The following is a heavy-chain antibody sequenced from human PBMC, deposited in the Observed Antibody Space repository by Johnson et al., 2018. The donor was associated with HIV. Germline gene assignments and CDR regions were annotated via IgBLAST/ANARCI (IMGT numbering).Heavy chain of an antibody. CDR2: ISFDGGAI. J-gene: IGHJ3*02. CDR3: AKAGAVAGPGIDAFDI. Sequence: QVQLVESGGGVVQPGRSLRLSCSASGFSFNDYAMHWVRQAPGKGLEWVAVISFDGGAIYYADSVEGRFTISRDNSRDTLSLQMNSLRAEDTAVYYCAKAGAVAGPGIDAFDIWGQGTMVTVSS. CDR1: GFSFNDYA. V-gene: IGHV3-30-3*01. D-gene: IGHD6-19*01.